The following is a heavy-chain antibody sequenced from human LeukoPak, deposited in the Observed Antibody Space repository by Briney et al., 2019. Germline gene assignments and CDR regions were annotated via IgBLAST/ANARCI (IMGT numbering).Heavy chain of an antibody. D-gene: IGHD2-2*02. CDR2: IYHSGST. Sequence: PSENLSLTCTVSGGSISSGGYYWSWIRQPPGKGLEWIGYIYHSGSTYYNPSLKSRVTISVDRSKNQFSLKLSSVTAADTAVYYCARGTLRCTSCYSYWGQGTLVTVSS. J-gene: IGHJ4*02. CDR3: ARGTLRCTSCYSY. V-gene: IGHV4-30-2*01. CDR1: GGSISSGGYY.